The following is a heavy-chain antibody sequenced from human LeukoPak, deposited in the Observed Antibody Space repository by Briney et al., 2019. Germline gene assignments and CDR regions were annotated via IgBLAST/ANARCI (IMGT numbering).Heavy chain of an antibody. J-gene: IGHJ4*02. D-gene: IGHD6-19*01. V-gene: IGHV3-30*18. CDR2: ISYDGSNK. Sequence: GGSLRLSCAASGFTFSSYGMHWVRQAPGEGLEWVAVISYDGSNKYYADSVKGRFTISRDNSKNTLYLQMNSLRAEDTAVYYCAKAIAVAGTGFDYWGQGTLVTVSS. CDR1: GFTFSSYG. CDR3: AKAIAVAGTGFDY.